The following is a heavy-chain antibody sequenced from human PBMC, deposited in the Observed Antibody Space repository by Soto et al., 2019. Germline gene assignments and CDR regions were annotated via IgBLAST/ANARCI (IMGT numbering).Heavy chain of an antibody. Sequence: EVQLVESGGGVVQPGGSLRLSCAASGFTFEDYALHWVRQSSGKGPEWVSLISADGSDPYYADSVKGRFTISRDNRKDSLYLQMNSMRPEDSAIYYWTKARFYFDSSPYDSWGQGPLFTVTS. D-gene: IGHD3-22*01. CDR3: TKARFYFDSSPYDS. CDR1: GFTFEDYA. J-gene: IGHJ4*02. V-gene: IGHV3-43D*03. CDR2: ISADGSDP.